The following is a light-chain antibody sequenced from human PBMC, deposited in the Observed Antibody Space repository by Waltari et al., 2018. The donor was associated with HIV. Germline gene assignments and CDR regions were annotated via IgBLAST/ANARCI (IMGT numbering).Light chain of an antibody. CDR3: QQSYSPPCT. CDR1: QNIGTF. V-gene: IGKV1-39*01. CDR2: AAS. J-gene: IGKJ2*01. Sequence: DIQMTQSPSSLSASIGDRVTIACRASQNIGTFLNWYHHKPGTAPKLLIFAASSLQTGVPSRFTGAGSGTDFTLTITSLHPDDFATYYYQQSYSPPCTFGQGTKLEI.